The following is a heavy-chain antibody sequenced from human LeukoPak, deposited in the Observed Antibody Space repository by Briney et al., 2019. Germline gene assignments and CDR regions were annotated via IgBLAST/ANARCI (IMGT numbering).Heavy chain of an antibody. J-gene: IGHJ6*02. Sequence: GGSLRLSCVASGFTVSSNYMSWVRQAPGRGLEWVSVIYCGGSTYYADSVKGRFTISRDNSKNTLYLQMNSLRAEDTAVYYCVRDETVTTYYGMDVWGQGTTVTVSS. V-gene: IGHV3-66*01. D-gene: IGHD4-17*01. CDR1: GFTVSSNY. CDR2: IYCGGST. CDR3: VRDETVTTYYGMDV.